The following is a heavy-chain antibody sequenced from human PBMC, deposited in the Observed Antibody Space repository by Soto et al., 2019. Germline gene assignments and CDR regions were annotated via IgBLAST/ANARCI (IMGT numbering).Heavy chain of an antibody. CDR2: ISYDGSNK. CDR3: AKDYGSGSRYYYYGMDV. Sequence: PGGSLRLSCAASGFTFSSYGMHWVRQAPGKGLEWVAVISYDGSNKYYADSVKGRFTISRDNSKNTLYLQMNSLRAEDTAVYYCAKDYGSGSRYYYYGMDVWGQGTTVTVSS. J-gene: IGHJ6*02. V-gene: IGHV3-30*18. CDR1: GFTFSSYG. D-gene: IGHD3-10*01.